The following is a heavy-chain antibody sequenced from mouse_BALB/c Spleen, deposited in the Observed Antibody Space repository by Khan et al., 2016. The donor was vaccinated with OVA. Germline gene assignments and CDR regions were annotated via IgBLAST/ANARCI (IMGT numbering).Heavy chain of an antibody. V-gene: IGHV2-3*01. CDR1: GFSLTSYG. Sequence: VELVESGPGLVAPSQSLSITCTVSGFSLTSYGVGWVRQPPGKGLEWLGVIWGDGSTNYHSALITRLNIRNDNSNSQVFLKLISLQTYDTATYYCALYCYGRAWFAYWGQGTLLTVSA. CDR2: IWGDGST. D-gene: IGHD1-1*01. J-gene: IGHJ3*01. CDR3: ALYCYGRAWFAY.